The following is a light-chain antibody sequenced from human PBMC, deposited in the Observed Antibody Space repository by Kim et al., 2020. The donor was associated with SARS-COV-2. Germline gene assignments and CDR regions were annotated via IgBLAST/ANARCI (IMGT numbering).Light chain of an antibody. CDR2: DAS. CDR3: QQRADWPLT. J-gene: IGKJ4*01. Sequence: EIVLTQSPATLSLSPGERATLSCRASQNVFNYLAWYRQKPGQAPRLLIKDASNRATGIPARFSASGFGTDFSLTISSLEPEDFAVYYCQQRADWPLTFGGGTKVDIK. V-gene: IGKV3-11*01. CDR1: QNVFNY.